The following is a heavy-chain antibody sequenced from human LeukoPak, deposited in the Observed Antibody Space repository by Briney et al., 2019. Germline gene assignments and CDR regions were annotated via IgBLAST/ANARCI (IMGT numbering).Heavy chain of an antibody. Sequence: GGSLRLSCAASGFTVDSNYLSWVRQAPGKGLEWVSTIYTGGNTYYAASVKGRFTISRDFSKNTVFLHMNSLRAEDTAMYYCAKGISGSYWAWYFDYWGQGTLVTVSS. D-gene: IGHD1-26*01. CDR3: AKGISGSYWAWYFDY. V-gene: IGHV3-53*01. CDR1: GFTVDSNY. J-gene: IGHJ4*02. CDR2: IYTGGNT.